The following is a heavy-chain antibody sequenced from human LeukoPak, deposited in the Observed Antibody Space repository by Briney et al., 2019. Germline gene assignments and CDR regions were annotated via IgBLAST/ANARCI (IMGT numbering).Heavy chain of an antibody. CDR3: ATRRIAVAAPFDY. D-gene: IGHD6-19*01. J-gene: IGHJ4*02. Sequence: KPSETLSLTCTVSGGSISSYYWSWIRQPPGKGLEWIGYIYYSGSTNYNPSLKSRVTMSVDTSKNEFSLKLSSVTTADTAVYYCATRRIAVAAPFDYWGQGTLVTVSS. CDR2: IYYSGST. CDR1: GGSISSYY. V-gene: IGHV4-59*01.